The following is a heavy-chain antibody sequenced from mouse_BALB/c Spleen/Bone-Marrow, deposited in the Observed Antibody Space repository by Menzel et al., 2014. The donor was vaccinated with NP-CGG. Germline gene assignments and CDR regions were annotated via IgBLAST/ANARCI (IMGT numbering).Heavy chain of an antibody. Sequence: EVQLQQSGPELVKPGASVKISCKASGYTFTDYNMHWVKQSHGKSLEWIGYIYPYNGGTGYNQKFKSKATLTVDNSSSKTYMELRSLTSEDSAVYYCARELSWYFDVWGAGTTVTVSS. CDR1: GYTFTDYN. V-gene: IGHV1S29*02. D-gene: IGHD1-1*02. J-gene: IGHJ1*01. CDR2: IYPYNGGT. CDR3: ARELSWYFDV.